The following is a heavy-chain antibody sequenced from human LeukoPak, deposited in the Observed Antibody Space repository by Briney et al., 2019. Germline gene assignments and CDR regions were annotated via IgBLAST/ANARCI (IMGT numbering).Heavy chain of an antibody. Sequence: GESLKISCKGSGYSFTSYWIGWVRQMPGKGLEWMGIIYPGDSDTRYRPSFQGQVTISADKSISTAYLQWSSLKASDTAMYYCARPAKGGSSWPYYFDYWGQGTLVTVSS. CDR3: ARPAKGGSSWPYYFDY. CDR2: IYPGDSDT. V-gene: IGHV5-51*01. CDR1: GYSFTSYW. J-gene: IGHJ4*02. D-gene: IGHD6-13*01.